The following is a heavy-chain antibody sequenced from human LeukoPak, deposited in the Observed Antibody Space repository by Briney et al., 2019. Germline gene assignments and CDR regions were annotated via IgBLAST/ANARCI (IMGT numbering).Heavy chain of an antibody. CDR1: GYTFTGYY. J-gene: IGHJ4*02. V-gene: IGHV1-2*02. CDR3: ARDFCSGGSCYTLVY. Sequence: GASVKVSCKASGYTFTGYYMHWVRQAPGQGLEGMGWINPNSGGTNYAQKFQGRVTMTRDTSISTAYMELSRLRSDDTAVYYCARDFCSGGSCYTLVYWGQGTLVTASS. D-gene: IGHD2-15*01. CDR2: INPNSGGT.